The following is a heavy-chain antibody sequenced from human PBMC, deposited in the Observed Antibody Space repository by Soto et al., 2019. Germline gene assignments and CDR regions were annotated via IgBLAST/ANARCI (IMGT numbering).Heavy chain of an antibody. CDR1: GFTFSSYA. CDR3: AKLGYCSSTSCYNNWFDP. Sequence: PGGSLRLSCAASGFTFSSYAMSWVRHAPGKGLEWVSAISGSGGSTYYADSVKGRFTISRDNSKNTLYLQMNSLRAEDTAVYYCAKLGYCSSTSCYNNWFDPWGQGTLVTVSS. V-gene: IGHV3-23*01. D-gene: IGHD2-2*01. J-gene: IGHJ5*02. CDR2: ISGSGGST.